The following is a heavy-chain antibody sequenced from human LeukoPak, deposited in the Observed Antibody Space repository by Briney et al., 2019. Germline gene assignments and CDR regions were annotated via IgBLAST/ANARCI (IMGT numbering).Heavy chain of an antibody. V-gene: IGHV1-69*13. D-gene: IGHD3-10*01. CDR3: ARDPYYYGSGSQYFDY. CDR2: IIPIFGTA. J-gene: IGHJ4*02. Sequence: ASVKVSCKASGGTFSSYAISWVRQAPGQGLEWMGGIIPIFGTANYAQKFQGRVTITADESTSTAYMELSSLRSEDTAVYYCARDPYYYGSGSQYFDYWGQGTLVTVSS. CDR1: GGTFSSYA.